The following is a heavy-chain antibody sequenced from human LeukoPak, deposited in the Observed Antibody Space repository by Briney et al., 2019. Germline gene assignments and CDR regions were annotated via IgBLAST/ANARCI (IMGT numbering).Heavy chain of an antibody. J-gene: IGHJ2*01. D-gene: IGHD2-2*01. CDR3: ARGQYHLLYWYFDL. CDR2: IYSSGST. V-gene: IGHV4-4*07. CDR1: GGSISSYY. Sequence: SETLSLTCTVSGGSISSYYWSWIRQPAGKGLEWIGRIYSSGSTNYNPSLRSRVTMSVDTSKNQFSLKLSSVTAADTAVYYCARGQYHLLYWYFDLWGRGTLVTASS.